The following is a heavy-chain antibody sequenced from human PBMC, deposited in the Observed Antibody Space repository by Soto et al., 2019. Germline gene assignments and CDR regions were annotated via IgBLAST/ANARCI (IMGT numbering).Heavy chain of an antibody. CDR1: GYSFTSYW. D-gene: IGHD3-22*01. V-gene: IGHV5-10-1*01. J-gene: IGHJ4*02. CDR3: ALLVSGYYDSSGYYPLDY. Sequence: PGESLKISCKGSGYSFTSYWISWVRQMPGKGLEWMGRIDPSDSYTNYSPSFQGHVTISADKSISTAYLQWSSLKASDTAMYYCALLVSGYYDSSGYYPLDYWGQGTLVTVS. CDR2: IDPSDSYT.